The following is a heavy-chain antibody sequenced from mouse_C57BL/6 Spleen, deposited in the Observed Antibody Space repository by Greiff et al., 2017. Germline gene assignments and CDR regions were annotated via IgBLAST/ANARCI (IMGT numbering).Heavy chain of an antibody. D-gene: IGHD4-1*01. J-gene: IGHJ3*01. V-gene: IGHV1-22*01. CDR1: GYTFTDYN. Sequence: EVKLQESGPELVKPGASVKMSCKASGYTFTDYNMHWVKQSHGKSLEWIGYINPNNGGTSYNQKFKGKATLTVNKSSSPAYMELRSLTSEDSAVYYCARRGRTGTFAYWGQGTLVTVSA. CDR2: INPNNGGT. CDR3: ARRGRTGTFAY.